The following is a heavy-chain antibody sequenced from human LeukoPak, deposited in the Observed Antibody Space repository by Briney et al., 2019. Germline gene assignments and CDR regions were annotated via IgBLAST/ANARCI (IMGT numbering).Heavy chain of an antibody. CDR2: IIPIFGTA. Sequence: GASVRVSCKASGYTFTSYYMHWVRQAPGQGLEWMGGIIPIFGTANYAQKFQGRVTITADESTSTAYMELSSLRSEDTAVYYCARGLLGYCSSTSRSAFDYWGQGTLVTVSS. J-gene: IGHJ4*02. CDR1: GYTFTSYY. D-gene: IGHD2-2*01. V-gene: IGHV1-69*13. CDR3: ARGLLGYCSSTSRSAFDY.